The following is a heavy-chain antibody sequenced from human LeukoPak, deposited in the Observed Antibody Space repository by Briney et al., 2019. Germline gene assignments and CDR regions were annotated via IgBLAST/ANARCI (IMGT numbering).Heavy chain of an antibody. CDR1: GGSFSGYY. V-gene: IGHV4-34*01. D-gene: IGHD2-2*01. CDR3: AKDRCSSTSCYRRGYFDY. J-gene: IGHJ4*02. Sequence: SETLSLTCAVYGGSFSGYYWSWIRQPPGKGLEWIGEINHSGSTNYNPSLKSRVTISVDTSKNQFSLKLSSVTAADTAVYYCAKDRCSSTSCYRRGYFDYWGQGTLVTVSS. CDR2: INHSGST.